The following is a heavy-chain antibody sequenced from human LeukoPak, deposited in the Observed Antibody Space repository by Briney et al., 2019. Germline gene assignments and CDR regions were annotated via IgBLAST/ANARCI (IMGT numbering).Heavy chain of an antibody. CDR3: AKGSATTVVTIDY. CDR1: GFTFSSYG. Sequence: GKSLRLSCAASGFTFSSYGMHWVRQAPGKGLEWVAVISSDGSGKYYADSVKGRFTISRDNSKNTMYLQMNSLRDEDTAVYYCAKGSATTVVTIDYWGQGTLVTVSS. CDR2: ISSDGSGK. V-gene: IGHV3-30*18. J-gene: IGHJ4*02. D-gene: IGHD4-23*01.